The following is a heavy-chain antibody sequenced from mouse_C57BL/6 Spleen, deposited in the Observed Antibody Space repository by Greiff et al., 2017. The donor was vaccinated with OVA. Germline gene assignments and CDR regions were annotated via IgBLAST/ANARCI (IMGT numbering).Heavy chain of an antibody. CDR2: IDPSDSET. D-gene: IGHD3-2*02. V-gene: IGHV1-52*01. CDR1: GYTFTSYW. Sequence: LQPGAELVRPGSSVKLSCTASGYTFTSYWMHWVKQRPIQGLEWIGNIDPSDSETHYNQKFKDKATLTVDKSSSTAYMQLSSLTSEDSAVYYCAREETAQASFAYWGQGTLVTVSA. CDR3: AREETAQASFAY. J-gene: IGHJ3*01.